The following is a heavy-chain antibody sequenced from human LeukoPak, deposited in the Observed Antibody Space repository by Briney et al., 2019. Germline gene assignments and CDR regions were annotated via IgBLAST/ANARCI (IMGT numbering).Heavy chain of an antibody. CDR2: ISYDGSNK. J-gene: IGHJ4*02. D-gene: IGHD2-15*01. Sequence: GGSLRLSCAASGFTFSCYGMHWVRQAPGKGLEWVAVISYDGSNKYYADSVKGRFTISRDNSKNTLYLQMNSLRAEDTAVYYCAKDHGSGPIDYWGQGTLVTVSS. CDR3: AKDHGSGPIDY. V-gene: IGHV3-30*18. CDR1: GFTFSCYG.